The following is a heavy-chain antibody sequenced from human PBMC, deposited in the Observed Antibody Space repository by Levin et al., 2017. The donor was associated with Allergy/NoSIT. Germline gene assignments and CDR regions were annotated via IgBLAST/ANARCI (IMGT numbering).Heavy chain of an antibody. Sequence: GGSLRLSCAASGFTFSSYSMNWVRQAPGKGLEWVSSISSSSSYIYYADSVKGRFTISRDNAKNSLYLQMNSLRAEDTAVYYCARQSSGWYGDAFDIWGQGTMVTVAS. CDR1: GFTFSSYS. CDR2: ISSSSSYI. D-gene: IGHD6-19*01. V-gene: IGHV3-21*01. CDR3: ARQSSGWYGDAFDI. J-gene: IGHJ3*02.